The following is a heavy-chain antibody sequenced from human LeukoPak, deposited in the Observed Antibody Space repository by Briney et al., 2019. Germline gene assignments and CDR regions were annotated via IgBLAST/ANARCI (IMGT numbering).Heavy chain of an antibody. D-gene: IGHD4-11*01. Sequence: GGSLRLSCAASGFTLSSYWIHWVRQAPGKGLVWVSRINSDGRRTTYADSVKGRFTISRDNAKNTLCLQMNSLRTEDTAVCYCAKTTGRADYSSDGGYYGLDVWGQGTTVTVSS. CDR1: GFTLSSYW. J-gene: IGHJ6*02. CDR3: AKTTGRADYSSDGGYYGLDV. CDR2: INSDGRRT. V-gene: IGHV3-74*01.